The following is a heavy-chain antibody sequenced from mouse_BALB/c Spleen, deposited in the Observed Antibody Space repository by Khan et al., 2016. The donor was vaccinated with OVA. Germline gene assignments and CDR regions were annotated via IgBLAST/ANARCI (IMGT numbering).Heavy chain of an antibody. J-gene: IGHJ3*01. Sequence: EVQLQESGPELVKPGASVKISCRASGYTFTDYIMDWVKQSHGKSLEWIGYIFPNNGDTGYNQKFKTKATLTVDSSSNTAYMELRSLTSEDSANYYCERSVYGSFAFWGQGTLVTISA. V-gene: IGHV1S29*02. CDR1: GYTFTDYI. CDR2: IFPNNGDT. D-gene: IGHD1-2*01. CDR3: ERSVYGSFAF.